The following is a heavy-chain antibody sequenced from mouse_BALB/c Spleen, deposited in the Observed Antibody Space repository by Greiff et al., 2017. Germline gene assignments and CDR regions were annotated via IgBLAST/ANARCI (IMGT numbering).Heavy chain of an antibody. Sequence: VKLVESGPGLVAPSQSLSITCTVSGFSLTSYGVHWVRQPPGKGLEWLGVIWAGGSTNYNSALMSRLSISKDNSKSQVFLKMNSLQTDDTAMYYCARDKGYDDYAMDDGGEGTSVAVSS. D-gene: IGHD2-2*01. CDR2: IWAGGST. J-gene: IGHJ4*01. V-gene: IGHV2-9*02. CDR1: GFSLTSYG. CDR3: ARDKGYDDYAMDD.